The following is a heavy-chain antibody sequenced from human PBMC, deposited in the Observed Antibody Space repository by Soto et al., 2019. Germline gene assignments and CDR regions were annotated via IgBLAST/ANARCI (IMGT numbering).Heavy chain of an antibody. D-gene: IGHD3-10*01. J-gene: IGHJ6*02. Sequence: ASVKVSFKASGYTLIGYYIHWVRQAPGQGLEWMGWINPNSGGTNYAQRFQGWVTMTRDRSISTAYMELSRLKSDDTAVYYCARVGGGLASLGYYGMDVWGQGTTVTVSS. V-gene: IGHV1-2*04. CDR2: INPNSGGT. CDR1: GYTLIGYY. CDR3: ARVGGGLASLGYYGMDV.